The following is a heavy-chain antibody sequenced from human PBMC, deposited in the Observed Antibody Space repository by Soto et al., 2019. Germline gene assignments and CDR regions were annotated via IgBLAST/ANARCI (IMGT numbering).Heavy chain of an antibody. D-gene: IGHD2-15*01. CDR3: ARARGYCSGGSCYFVYFDY. CDR2: IYPGDSDT. CDR1: GYSFTSYW. Sequence: ESVKISCNGSGYSFTSYWIGCVRQMPWNGLVWVGIIYPGDSDTRYSPSFQGQVIISADKSISTAYLLWTSLKAPDTAMYYCARARGYCSGGSCYFVYFDYWGQGTLVTVSS. J-gene: IGHJ4*02. V-gene: IGHV5-51*01.